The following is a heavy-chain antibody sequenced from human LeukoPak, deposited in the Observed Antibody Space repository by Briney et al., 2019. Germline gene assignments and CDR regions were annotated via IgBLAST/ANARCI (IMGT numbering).Heavy chain of an antibody. Sequence: GGSLRLSCAASGFTFDDYAMHWVRQAPGKGLEWVSGISWNSGSIGYADSVKGRFTTSRDNAKNSLYLQINSLRAEDTALYYCAKGDGSGSYYKSTNLDYWGQGTLVTVSS. CDR3: AKGDGSGSYYKSTNLDY. CDR2: ISWNSGSI. D-gene: IGHD3-10*01. CDR1: GFTFDDYA. V-gene: IGHV3-9*01. J-gene: IGHJ4*02.